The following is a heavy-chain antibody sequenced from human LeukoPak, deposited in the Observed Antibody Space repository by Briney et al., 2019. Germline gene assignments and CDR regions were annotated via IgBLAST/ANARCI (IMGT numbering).Heavy chain of an antibody. Sequence: GGSLRLSCSASGFSFTSYAMNWVRQAPGKGLEWVSSITTGSSYIYYADSVRGRFSVSRNNAKNSLYLEMNSLRAEDTAVYYCARVEATTARSYYYYYMDVRGKGTTVTVSS. CDR2: ITTGSSYI. CDR3: ARVEATTARSYYYYYMDV. CDR1: GFSFTSYA. D-gene: IGHD1-1*01. J-gene: IGHJ6*03. V-gene: IGHV3-21*06.